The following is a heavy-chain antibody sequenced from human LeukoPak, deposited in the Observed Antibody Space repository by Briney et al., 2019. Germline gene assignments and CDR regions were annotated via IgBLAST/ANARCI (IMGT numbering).Heavy chain of an antibody. J-gene: IGHJ5*02. CDR2: ISWNSGSI. CDR1: GFTFDDYA. V-gene: IGHV3-9*03. D-gene: IGHD6-19*01. Sequence: GGSLRLSCAASGFTFDDYAMHWVRQAPGKGLEWVSGISWNSGSIGYADSVKGRFTISRDNAKNSLYLQMNSLRAEDMALYYCAKDDGPGIAVAGTLGQGTLVTVSS. CDR3: AKDDGPGIAVAGT.